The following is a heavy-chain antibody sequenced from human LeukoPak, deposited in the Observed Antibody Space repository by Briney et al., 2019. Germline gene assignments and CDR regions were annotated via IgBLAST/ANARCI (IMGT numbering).Heavy chain of an antibody. D-gene: IGHD4-17*01. Sequence: ASVKVSCKTSGYTFIHYYMHWVRQASGEGFEWMGIVDPSGDIATYAQKFQGRVTLTTDTSTSTFYMELSSLRSEDTAIYYCARDSYGVRGFDHWGQGTPVTVSS. CDR2: VDPSGDIA. V-gene: IGHV1-46*01. J-gene: IGHJ4*02. CDR3: ARDSYGVRGFDH. CDR1: GYTFIHYY.